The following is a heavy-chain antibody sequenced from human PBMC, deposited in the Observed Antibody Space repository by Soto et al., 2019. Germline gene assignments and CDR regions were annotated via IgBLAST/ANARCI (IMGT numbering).Heavy chain of an antibody. V-gene: IGHV4-30-2*01. Sequence: QLQLQESGSGLVKPSQTLSLTCAVSGGSISSGGYSWSWIRQPPGKGLEWIGYIYHSGSTYYNPSLKSRVTTSVDRSKNQFSLKLSSVTAADTAVYYCARVRKDYYDSSTTNWFDPWGQGTLVTVSS. J-gene: IGHJ5*02. CDR1: GGSISSGGYS. CDR3: ARVRKDYYDSSTTNWFDP. D-gene: IGHD3-22*01. CDR2: IYHSGST.